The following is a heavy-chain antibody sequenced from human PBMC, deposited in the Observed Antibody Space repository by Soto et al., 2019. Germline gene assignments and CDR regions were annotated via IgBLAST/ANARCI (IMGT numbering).Heavy chain of an antibody. CDR2: ISTNGGST. D-gene: IGHD6-13*01. CDR3: VKGIEAHGSTWFYYPGLEV. V-gene: IGHV3-64D*08. J-gene: IGHJ6*02. Sequence: GGPMRVSYSASGVTFSRSALHWVRQAPGKGLEYVSAISTNGGSTYYADSVKGRFTISKDNSMNTLYLQMSSLRAEDTAVYYCVKGIEAHGSTWFYYPGLEVRRQGTTVTVSS. CDR1: GVTFSRSA.